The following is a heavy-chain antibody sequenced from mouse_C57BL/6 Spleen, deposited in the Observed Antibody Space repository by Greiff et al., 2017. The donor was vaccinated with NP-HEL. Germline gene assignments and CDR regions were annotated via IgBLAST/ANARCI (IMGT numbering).Heavy chain of an antibody. Sequence: VQLQQSGAELVKPGASVKISCKASGYAFSSYWMNWVKQRPGKGLEWIGQIYPGDGDTNYNGKFKGKATLTADKSSSTAYMQLSSLTSEDSAVYFCARHYDYDVRYWYFDVWGTGTTVTVSS. V-gene: IGHV1-80*01. CDR3: ARHYDYDVRYWYFDV. J-gene: IGHJ1*03. CDR2: IYPGDGDT. CDR1: GYAFSSYW. D-gene: IGHD2-4*01.